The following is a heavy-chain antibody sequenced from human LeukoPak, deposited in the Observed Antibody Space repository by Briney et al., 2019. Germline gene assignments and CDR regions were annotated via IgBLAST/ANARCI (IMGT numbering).Heavy chain of an antibody. Sequence: SETLSLTCTVSGGSISSYYWSWIRQPPGKGLEWIGYIYHSGSTYYNPSLKSRVTISVDRSKNQFSLKLSSVTAADTAVYYCARYGGAFDIWGQGTMVTVSS. J-gene: IGHJ3*02. CDR3: ARYGGAFDI. V-gene: IGHV4-59*12. CDR1: GGSISSYY. D-gene: IGHD3-16*01. CDR2: IYHSGST.